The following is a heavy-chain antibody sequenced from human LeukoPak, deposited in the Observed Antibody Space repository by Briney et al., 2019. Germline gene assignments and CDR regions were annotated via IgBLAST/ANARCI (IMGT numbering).Heavy chain of an antibody. Sequence: SETLSLTCTVSGGSVSSGSYYWSWIRQPPGKGLEWIGYIYHSGSTYYNPSLKSRVTISVDGSKNQFSLKLSSVTAADTAVYYCARDEAPGIVVVPAPGPWGQGTLVTVSS. J-gene: IGHJ5*02. CDR2: IYHSGST. D-gene: IGHD2-2*01. V-gene: IGHV4-30-2*01. CDR3: ARDEAPGIVVVPAPGP. CDR1: GGSVSSGSYY.